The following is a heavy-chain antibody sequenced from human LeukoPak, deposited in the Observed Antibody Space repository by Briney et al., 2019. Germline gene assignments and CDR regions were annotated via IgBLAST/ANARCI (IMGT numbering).Heavy chain of an antibody. CDR1: GFTFSGSA. Sequence: PGGSLRLSCAASGFTFSGSAMHWVRQASGKGLEWVGRIRSKANSYATAYAASVKGRFTISRDDSKNTAYLQMNSLKTEDTAVYYCTRLLEWELQTLDAFDIWGQGTMVTVSS. J-gene: IGHJ3*02. CDR3: TRLLEWELQTLDAFDI. V-gene: IGHV3-73*01. CDR2: IRSKANSYAT. D-gene: IGHD1-26*01.